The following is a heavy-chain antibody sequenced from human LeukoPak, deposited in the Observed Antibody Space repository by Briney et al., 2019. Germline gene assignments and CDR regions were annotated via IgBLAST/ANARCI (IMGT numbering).Heavy chain of an antibody. CDR2: ISGSGGST. V-gene: IGHV3-23*01. J-gene: IGHJ4*02. CDR1: GFTFSSYA. Sequence: GESLKISCVASGFTFSSYAMSWVRQAPGKGLEWVSAISGSGGSTYYADSVKGRFTISRDNSKNTLYLQMNSLRAEDTAVYYCAKDFTVVVTAIVDYWGQGTLVTVSS. D-gene: IGHD2-21*02. CDR3: AKDFTVVVTAIVDY.